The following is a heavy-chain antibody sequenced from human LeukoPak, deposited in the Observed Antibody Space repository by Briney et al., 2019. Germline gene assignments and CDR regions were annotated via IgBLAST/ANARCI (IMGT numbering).Heavy chain of an antibody. CDR1: GGTFSSYA. V-gene: IGHV1-69*05. D-gene: IGHD1-14*01. Sequence: SVKVSCKASGGTFSSYAISWLRQAHGQGLEWMGRIIRIFGTANYAQKFQGRVTITTDESTSTAYMELSSLRSEDTAVYYCARVRIRGYNWFDPWGQGTLVTVSS. J-gene: IGHJ5*02. CDR3: ARVRIRGYNWFDP. CDR2: IIRIFGTA.